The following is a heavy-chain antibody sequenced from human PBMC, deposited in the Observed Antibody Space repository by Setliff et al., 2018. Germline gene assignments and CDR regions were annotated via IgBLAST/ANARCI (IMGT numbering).Heavy chain of an antibody. J-gene: IGHJ3*02. CDR2: IYYSGST. Sequence: PSETLSLTCTVSGGSISSSSYYWGWIRQPPGKGLEWIGSIYYSGSTYYNPSLKSRVTISVDTSKNQFSLKLSSVTAADTAVYYCARDVRVASSSWFKSAFDIWGQGTVVTVS. CDR3: ARDVRVASSSWFKSAFDI. D-gene: IGHD6-13*01. CDR1: GGSISSSSYY. V-gene: IGHV4-39*07.